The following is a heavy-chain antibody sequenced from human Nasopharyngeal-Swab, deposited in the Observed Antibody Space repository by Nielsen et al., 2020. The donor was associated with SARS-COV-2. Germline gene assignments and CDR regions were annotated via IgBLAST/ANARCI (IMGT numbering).Heavy chain of an antibody. Sequence: GESLKISCAASGFTFSSYAMNWVRQAPGKGLEWVSAISGSGGSTYYADSVKGRFTISRDNSKNTLYLQMNSLRAEDTAVYYCAKDLLKYCSGGSCYAGFYYYYGMDVWGQGTTVTVSS. CDR1: GFTFSSYA. J-gene: IGHJ6*02. D-gene: IGHD2-15*01. V-gene: IGHV3-23*01. CDR2: ISGSGGST. CDR3: AKDLLKYCSGGSCYAGFYYYYGMDV.